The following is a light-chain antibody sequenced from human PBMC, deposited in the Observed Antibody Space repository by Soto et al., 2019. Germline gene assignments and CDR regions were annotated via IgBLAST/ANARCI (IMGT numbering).Light chain of an antibody. CDR3: GTWDNSLRAYV. J-gene: IGLJ1*01. CDR2: DNG. Sequence: QSALTQPPSVSATPGQEVTISCSGSSSNIGNNYVSWYQQFPRTAPKLLIYDNGKRPSGIPDRFSGSKSGTSATLGITGLQTGDEADYYCGTWDNSLRAYVFGAGTKVTVL. V-gene: IGLV1-51*01. CDR1: SSNIGNNY.